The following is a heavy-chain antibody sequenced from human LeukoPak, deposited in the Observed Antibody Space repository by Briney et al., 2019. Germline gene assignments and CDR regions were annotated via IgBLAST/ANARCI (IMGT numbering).Heavy chain of an antibody. Sequence: GGSLRLSCAASGFTFDDYAMHWVRQAPGKGLEWASGISWNSGSIGYADSVKGRFTISRDNAKNSLYLQMNSLRAEDTAVYYCARVWRVRGVITAVFDSWGQGTLVTVSS. CDR1: GFTFDDYA. CDR2: ISWNSGSI. CDR3: ARVWRVRGVITAVFDS. J-gene: IGHJ4*02. D-gene: IGHD3-10*01. V-gene: IGHV3-9*01.